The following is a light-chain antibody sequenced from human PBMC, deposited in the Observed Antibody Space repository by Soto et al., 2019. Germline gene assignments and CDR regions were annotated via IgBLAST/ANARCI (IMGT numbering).Light chain of an antibody. V-gene: IGKV1D-16*01. CDR2: TGS. CDR3: QSYNTYSRT. Sequence: DIQMTQSPSYVSASVGDRVTITCRASQGIKNWLSCYQQKPGKAPNLLIYTGSSLQSGVPSRFSGSGSGTEFTLTISSLQPDDFATYYCQSYNTYSRTFGQGTTVDIK. CDR1: QGIKNW. J-gene: IGKJ1*01.